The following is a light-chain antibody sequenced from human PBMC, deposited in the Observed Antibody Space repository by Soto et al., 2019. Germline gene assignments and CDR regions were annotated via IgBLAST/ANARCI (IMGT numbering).Light chain of an antibody. CDR3: ATWDDSLNGHV. CDR1: SSNVGGNP. Sequence: QSVLTQPPSASGTPGQRVTISCSGSSSNVGGNPVNWYQHVPATAPKLLIYTNTQRPSGVPDRFSASKSGTSASLAISGLQSEDEADYYCATWDDSLNGHVFGTGTKLTVL. V-gene: IGLV1-44*01. J-gene: IGLJ1*01. CDR2: TNT.